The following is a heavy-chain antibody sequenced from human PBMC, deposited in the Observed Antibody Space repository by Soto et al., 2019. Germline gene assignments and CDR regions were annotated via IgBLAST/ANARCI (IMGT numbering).Heavy chain of an antibody. V-gene: IGHV5-10-1*01. Sequence: GESLKISCKGSGYSFTSYWISWVRQMPGKGLEWMGRIDPSDSYTNYSPSFQGHVTISADKSISTAYLRWSSLKASDTAMYYCARDYDFWSGYYYGMDVWGQGTTVTVSS. CDR2: IDPSDSYT. J-gene: IGHJ6*02. D-gene: IGHD3-3*01. CDR3: ARDYDFWSGYYYGMDV. CDR1: GYSFTSYW.